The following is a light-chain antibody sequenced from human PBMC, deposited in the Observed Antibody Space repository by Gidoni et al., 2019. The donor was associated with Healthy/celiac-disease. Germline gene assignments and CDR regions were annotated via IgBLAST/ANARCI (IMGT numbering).Light chain of an antibody. CDR1: NIGSKS. V-gene: IGLV3-21*04. Sequence: SDVLTQPPSVSVAPGKTARITCGGNNIGSKSVHWYQQKPGQAPVLVIYYDSDRPSGIPERFSGSNSGNTATLTISRVQAGDEADYYCQVWDSSSDVVFGGGTKLTVL. CDR2: YDS. J-gene: IGLJ2*01. CDR3: QVWDSSSDVV.